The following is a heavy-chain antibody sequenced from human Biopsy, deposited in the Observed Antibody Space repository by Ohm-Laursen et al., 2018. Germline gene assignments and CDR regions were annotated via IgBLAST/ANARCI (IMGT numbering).Heavy chain of an antibody. Sequence: SLRLSCSASGFTFSNYAMSWVRQAPGKGLEWLSNISGSGATPYYADSVKGRFTISRDNSKNTLYLQMNSLRAEDTAVYYCARPNLREWELHNAFDIWGQGTMVTVSS. J-gene: IGHJ3*02. CDR3: ARPNLREWELHNAFDI. D-gene: IGHD1-26*01. V-gene: IGHV3-23*01. CDR1: GFTFSNYA. CDR2: ISGSGATP.